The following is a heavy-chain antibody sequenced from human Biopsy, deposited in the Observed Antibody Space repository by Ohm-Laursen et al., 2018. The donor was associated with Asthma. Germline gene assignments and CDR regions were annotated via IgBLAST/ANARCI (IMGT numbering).Heavy chain of an antibody. Sequence: PSETLSLTCTVSGGSIRSHDWTWIRLPPGKGLEYIGDVSHTGSTNYNPSLKSRVTMSLDTSKNQFSLRLTSVTPADTAVYYCARIPRRSGSYFVDYWGQGTLVTVSS. J-gene: IGHJ4*02. CDR2: VSHTGST. CDR3: ARIPRRSGSYFVDY. V-gene: IGHV4-59*11. D-gene: IGHD3-22*01. CDR1: GGSIRSHD.